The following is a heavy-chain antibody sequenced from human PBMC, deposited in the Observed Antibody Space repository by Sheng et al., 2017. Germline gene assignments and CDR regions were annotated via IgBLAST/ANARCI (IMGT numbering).Heavy chain of an antibody. V-gene: IGHV3-15*01. CDR1: GFTFSNAW. Sequence: EVQLVESGGGLVKPGGSLRLSCAASGFTFSNAWMSWVRQAPGKGLEWVGRIKSKTDGGTTDYAAPVKGRFTISRDDSKNTLYLQMNSLKTEDTAVYYCTTDIAKLVVVAEVDYWGQGTLVT. J-gene: IGHJ4*02. D-gene: IGHD2-15*01. CDR2: IKSKTDGGTT. CDR3: TTDIAKLVVVAEVDY.